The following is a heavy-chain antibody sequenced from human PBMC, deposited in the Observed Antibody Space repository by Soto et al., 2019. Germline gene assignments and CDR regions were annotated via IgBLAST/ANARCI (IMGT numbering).Heavy chain of an antibody. J-gene: IGHJ4*02. Sequence: QVQLEQSGPGLVKPSQTLSLTCKISGGSISSVNHYWSWISQSPGEGREWIGYIFDSGTTHYNPPLKGRVTISGDTSQSQFSLTLHSVTVADTAVYYCARGVSWIGGFDFWGQGTLVTVSS. V-gene: IGHV4-31*02. CDR2: IFDSGTT. CDR3: ARGVSWIGGFDF. CDR1: GGSISSVNHY. D-gene: IGHD2-15*01.